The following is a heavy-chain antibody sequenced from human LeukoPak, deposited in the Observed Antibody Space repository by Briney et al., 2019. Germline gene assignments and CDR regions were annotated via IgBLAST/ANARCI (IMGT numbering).Heavy chain of an antibody. J-gene: IGHJ5*02. D-gene: IGHD3-3*01. V-gene: IGHV3-30*03. CDR3: TRYDSSRFDP. CDR1: GFTFSGYG. CDR2: IAFDGSRK. Sequence: GGSLRLSCAASGFTFSGYGTHWVRQAPGEGLEWVTGIAFDGSRKHYADSVKGRFTISRDNARNTMDLQMNSLRVEDTAVYHCTRYDSSRFDPWGQGTLVTVSS.